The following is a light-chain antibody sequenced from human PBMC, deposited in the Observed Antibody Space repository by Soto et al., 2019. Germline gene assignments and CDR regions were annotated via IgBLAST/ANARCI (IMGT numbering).Light chain of an antibody. CDR1: QDISNY. V-gene: IGKV1-33*01. Sequence: DIQMTQSPSSLSASVGDRVTITCQASQDISNYLNWYQQKPGKAPKLLIYDASNLETGVPSRFSGSGSGTDFTFTISTLQPEDNATYYCQQYDNLPYTFRQVTKLEIK. J-gene: IGKJ2*01. CDR3: QQYDNLPYT. CDR2: DAS.